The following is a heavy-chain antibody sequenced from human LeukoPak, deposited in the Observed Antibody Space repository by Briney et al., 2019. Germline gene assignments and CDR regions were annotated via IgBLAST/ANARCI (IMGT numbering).Heavy chain of an antibody. D-gene: IGHD3-3*01. J-gene: IGHJ4*01. CDR1: GYTFTGYY. CDR3: ATGDFYDFGSGYRFDC. Sequence: ASVKVSCKASGYTFTGYYMHWVRQAPGQGLEWMGWINPNSGGTNYAQKFQGRVTMTWDTSISTTYMELSRLRSDDTAVYYCATGDFYDFGSGYRFDCWGHGTLVTVSS. V-gene: IGHV1-2*02. CDR2: INPNSGGT.